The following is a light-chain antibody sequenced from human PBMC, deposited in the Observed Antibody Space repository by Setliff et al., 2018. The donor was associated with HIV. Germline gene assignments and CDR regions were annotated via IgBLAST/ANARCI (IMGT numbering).Light chain of an antibody. CDR1: SSNIGAGYD. CDR3: QSYDTSLSGYV. Sequence: QSALTQPPSVSGAPGQRVTISCTGSSSNIGAGYDVHWYQQVPGTAPKLLIFDNNIRTSGVPDRFSGSKSGTSASLAITGLQAEDEADYYCQSYDTSLSGYVFGIGTKVTVL. J-gene: IGLJ1*01. CDR2: DNN. V-gene: IGLV1-40*01.